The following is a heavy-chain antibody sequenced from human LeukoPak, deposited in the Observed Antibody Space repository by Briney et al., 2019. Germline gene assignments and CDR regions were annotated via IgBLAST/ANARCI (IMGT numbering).Heavy chain of an antibody. CDR1: GFTVSNTF. CDR3: ARDGAVEMATISFYFDY. J-gene: IGHJ4*02. Sequence: GGSLRLSCAASGFTVSNTFVTWVRQAPGKGPEWVSIIYTGGTNHYADSVKGRFTISRDNSKNTLYPQMNSLRAEDTAVYYCARDGAVEMATISFYFDYWGQGTLVTVSS. CDR2: IYTGGTN. D-gene: IGHD5-24*01. V-gene: IGHV3-66*02.